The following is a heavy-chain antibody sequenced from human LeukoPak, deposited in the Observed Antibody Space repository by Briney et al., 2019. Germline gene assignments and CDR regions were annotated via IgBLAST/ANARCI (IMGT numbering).Heavy chain of an antibody. CDR2: ISGSSSYI. V-gene: IGHV3-21*01. CDR3: ASGRVGSYYYGMDV. D-gene: IGHD3-16*01. Sequence: GGSLRLSCAASGFTFSSYSMNWVRQAPGKGLGWVSCISGSSSYIYYADSVKGRFTISRDNAKNSLYLQTNSLRAEDTAVYYCASGRVGSYYYGMDVWGQGTTVTVSS. CDR1: GFTFSSYS. J-gene: IGHJ6*02.